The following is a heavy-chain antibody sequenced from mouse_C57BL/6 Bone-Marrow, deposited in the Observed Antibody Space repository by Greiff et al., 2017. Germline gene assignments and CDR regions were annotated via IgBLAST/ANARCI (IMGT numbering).Heavy chain of an antibody. D-gene: IGHD2-2*01. CDR3: ESSGLIWLRHWDY. V-gene: IGHV1-55*01. CDR1: GYTFTSYW. Sequence: QVQLQQPGAELVKPGASVKMSCKASGYTFTSYWITWVKQRPGQGLEWIGDIYPGSGSTNYNEKFKSKATLTVDTSSSTAYMQLSSLTSEDSAVYYCESSGLIWLRHWDYWGQGTTLTVSS. J-gene: IGHJ2*01. CDR2: IYPGSGST.